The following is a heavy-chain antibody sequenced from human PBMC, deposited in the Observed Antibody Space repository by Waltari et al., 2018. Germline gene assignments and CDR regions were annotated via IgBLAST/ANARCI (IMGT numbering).Heavy chain of an antibody. CDR3: AAVADHTGWFDP. CDR2: SNHSGST. V-gene: IGHV4-34*01. D-gene: IGHD2-15*01. J-gene: IGHJ5*02. Sequence: QVQLQQWGAGLLKPSETLSLTCAVYGGSFSGGSFSGYYCCWIRQPPGRGLEWIGESNHSGSTNYNPSLKSRVTISVDTSKNQFSLKLSSVTAADTAVYYCAAVADHTGWFDPWGQGTLVTVSS. CDR1: GGSFSGGSFSGYY.